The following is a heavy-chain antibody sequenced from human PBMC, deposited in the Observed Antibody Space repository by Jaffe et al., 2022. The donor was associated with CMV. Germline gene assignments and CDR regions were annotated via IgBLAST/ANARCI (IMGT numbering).Heavy chain of an antibody. D-gene: IGHD3-3*01. CDR1: GGSISSSSYY. Sequence: QLQLQESGPGLVKPSETLSLTCTVSGGSISSSSYYWGWIRQPPGKGLEWIGSIYYSGSTYYNPSLKSRVTISVDTSKNQFSLKLSSVTAADTAVYYCARQPNYDFWSGDMDVWGKGTTVTVSS. CDR3: ARQPNYDFWSGDMDV. CDR2: IYYSGST. V-gene: IGHV4-39*01. J-gene: IGHJ6*03.